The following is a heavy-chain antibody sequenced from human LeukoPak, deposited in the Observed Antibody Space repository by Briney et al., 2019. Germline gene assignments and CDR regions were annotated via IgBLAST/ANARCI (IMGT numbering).Heavy chain of an antibody. J-gene: IGHJ4*02. Sequence: GGSLTLSCEASGFTFSGSWMHWVRQAPGKGLEWVSRINTDGSETSYADSVKGRFTISRDNAKNTLYLQMNSLRAEDTAVYYCARSMGEGGQGTLVTVSS. CDR1: GFTFSGSW. CDR3: ARSMGE. V-gene: IGHV3-74*01. D-gene: IGHD3-16*01. CDR2: INTDGSET.